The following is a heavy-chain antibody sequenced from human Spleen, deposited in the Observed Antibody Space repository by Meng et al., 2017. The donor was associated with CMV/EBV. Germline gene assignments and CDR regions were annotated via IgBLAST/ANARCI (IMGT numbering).Heavy chain of an antibody. CDR1: GFTFSSYA. CDR2: ISYDGSNK. CDR3: ARDRLPAAMPVNYYYYGMDV. J-gene: IGHJ6*02. Sequence: GESLKISCAASGFTFSSYAMHWVRQAPGKGLEWVAVISYDGSNKYYADSVKGRFTISRDNSKNTLYLQMNSLRAEDTAVYYCARDRLPAAMPVNYYYYGMDVWGQGTTVTVSS. D-gene: IGHD2-2*01. V-gene: IGHV3-30-3*01.